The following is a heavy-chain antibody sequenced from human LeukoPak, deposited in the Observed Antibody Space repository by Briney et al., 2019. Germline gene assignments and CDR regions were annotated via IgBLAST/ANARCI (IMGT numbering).Heavy chain of an antibody. CDR1: GYTFTDYY. Sequence: ASVKVSCKASGYTFTDYYIHWVRQAPGQGLEWMGRINPYSGGTNYAQKFQGRVTMTRDTSITTAYMEVSRRRSDDTAVYYCARIYRKNGYNYVDYWGQGTLVTVSS. V-gene: IGHV1-2*06. CDR3: ARIYRKNGYNYVDY. CDR2: INPYSGGT. J-gene: IGHJ4*02. D-gene: IGHD5-24*01.